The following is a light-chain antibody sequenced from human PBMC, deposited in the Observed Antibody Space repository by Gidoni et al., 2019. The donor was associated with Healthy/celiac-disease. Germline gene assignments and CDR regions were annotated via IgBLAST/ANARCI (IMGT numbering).Light chain of an antibody. V-gene: IGKV3-20*01. J-gene: IGKJ4*01. CDR3: QQYGSSPRLT. Sequence: ELVLTQSPATLSWSPGERATLSCRASQSGSSSYLAWYQQKPGQAPRLLIYGASSRATGIPDRFSGSGSGTDFTLTISRREPEDFAVYYCQQYGSSPRLTFGGGTKVEIK. CDR1: QSGSSSY. CDR2: GAS.